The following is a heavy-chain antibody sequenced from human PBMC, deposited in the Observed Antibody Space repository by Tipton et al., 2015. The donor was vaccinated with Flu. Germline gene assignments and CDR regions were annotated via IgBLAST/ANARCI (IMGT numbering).Heavy chain of an antibody. CDR1: GFTFNTYA. Sequence: GSLRLSCAASGFTFNTYAMSWVRQAPGKGLEWVSGISYYGGKTYFADSVKGRFTISRDNSKNTLYLQMHSLRAEDTAVYYCARDKTNVLRYFEAGMDVWGQGTTVTVSS. CDR3: ARDKTNVLRYFEAGMDV. V-gene: IGHV3-23*01. D-gene: IGHD3-9*01. CDR2: ISYYGGKT. J-gene: IGHJ6*02.